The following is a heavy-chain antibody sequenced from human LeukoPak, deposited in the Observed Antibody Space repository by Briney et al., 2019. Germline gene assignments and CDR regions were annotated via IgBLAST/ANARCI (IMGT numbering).Heavy chain of an antibody. D-gene: IGHD6-19*01. J-gene: IGHJ4*02. CDR1: GFTFSDYY. V-gene: IGHV3-15*01. CDR2: IKSKTDGGTT. CDR3: TTAVAGPMPLYFDY. Sequence: PGGSLRLSCAASGFTFSDYYMSWIRQAPGKGLEWVGRIKSKTDGGTTDYAAPVKGRFTISRDDSKNTLYLQMNSLKTEDTAVYYCTTAVAGPMPLYFDYWGQGTLVTVSS.